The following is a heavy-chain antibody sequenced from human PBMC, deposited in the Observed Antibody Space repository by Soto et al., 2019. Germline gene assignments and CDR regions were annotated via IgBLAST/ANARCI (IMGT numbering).Heavy chain of an antibody. CDR1: GYTITNYA. J-gene: IGHJ3*02. D-gene: IGHD6-19*01. CDR3: PRSDMSVAAAVNI. CDR2: INAGNGNT. Sequence: QPQLVQSGAKVKKHAASVKVSCKASGYTITNYAIHWVCQATGQGLEWMGWINAGNGNTKYSQNFQGRVTITRDTSARTGYLDLSSLRSEDTAVYFCPRSDMSVAAAVNIWGQGTKVTVSS. V-gene: IGHV1-3*01.